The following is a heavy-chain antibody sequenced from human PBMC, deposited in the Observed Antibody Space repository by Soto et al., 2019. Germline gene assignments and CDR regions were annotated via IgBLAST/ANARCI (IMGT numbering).Heavy chain of an antibody. CDR1: GFTFSSYS. D-gene: IGHD2-15*01. CDR2: ISSSSSYI. V-gene: IGHV3-21*01. CDR3: ASGYCSGGSCYVGFDY. Sequence: GGSLRLSCAASGFTFSSYSMNWVRQAPGKGLEWVSSISSSSSYIYYADSVKGRFTISRDNAKNSLYLQMNSLRAEDTAVYYCASGYCSGGSCYVGFDYWGQGTLVTVSS. J-gene: IGHJ4*02.